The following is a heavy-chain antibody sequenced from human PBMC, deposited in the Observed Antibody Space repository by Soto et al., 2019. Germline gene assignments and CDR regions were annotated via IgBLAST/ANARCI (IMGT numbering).Heavy chain of an antibody. D-gene: IGHD3-22*01. CDR2: ISSSSRTI. V-gene: IGHV3-48*01. CDR3: ARDPGYYDSTGYNDAFDI. CDR1: GCTFNSYS. Sequence: GGSLRLSCAASGCTFNSYSMNWVRQAPGKGLEWVSYISSSSRTIYYDDSVKGRFTISRDNAKNSLYLQMSSLRAEDTAVYFCARDPGYYDSTGYNDAFDIWGQGTMVTVS. J-gene: IGHJ3*02.